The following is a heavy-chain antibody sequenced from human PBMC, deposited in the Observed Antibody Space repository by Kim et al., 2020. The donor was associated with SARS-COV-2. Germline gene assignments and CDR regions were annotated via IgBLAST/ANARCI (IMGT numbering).Heavy chain of an antibody. J-gene: IGHJ6*03. CDR3: ARSSSTSCPCYYMDV. V-gene: IGHV3-74*01. Sequence: GGSLRLSYAASGFTFSSYWMYWVRQAPGKGLVWVSRIYNDGSSTNYADSVKGRFTISRDNAKNTLYLQMNSLRAEDTAVYYCARSSSTSCPCYYMDVWGKGTAVSVSS. CDR1: GFTFSSYW. CDR2: IYNDGSST. D-gene: IGHD2-2*01.